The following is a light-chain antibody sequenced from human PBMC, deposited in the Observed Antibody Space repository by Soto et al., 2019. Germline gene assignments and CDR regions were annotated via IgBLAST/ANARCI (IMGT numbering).Light chain of an antibody. V-gene: IGLV2-8*01. CDR1: GGDIGRYDF. CDR3: SAYAGGNIVI. CDR2: EVD. J-gene: IGLJ2*01. Sequence: QSALPQPPSASGSPGQSVTISCSGTGGDIGRYDFVSWYQQYPGKAPKLLIYEVDKRPSGVPDRFSGSKSGDRASLTVSGLRPEDEADYHCSAYAGGNIVIFGGGTKLTVL.